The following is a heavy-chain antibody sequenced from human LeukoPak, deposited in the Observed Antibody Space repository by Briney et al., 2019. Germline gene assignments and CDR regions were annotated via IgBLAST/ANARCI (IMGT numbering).Heavy chain of an antibody. J-gene: IGHJ4*02. CDR2: ISSSGTTR. Sequence: GGSLRLSCAASGFTFSDYEMYWVRQAPGKGLEWLSYISSSGTTRYYAESVKGRFTISRDNSKNTLYLQMNSLRAEDTAVYYCARVGSYRYPPHVYWGQETLVTVSS. V-gene: IGHV3-48*03. CDR3: ARVGSYRYPPHVY. CDR1: GFTFSDYE. D-gene: IGHD3-16*02.